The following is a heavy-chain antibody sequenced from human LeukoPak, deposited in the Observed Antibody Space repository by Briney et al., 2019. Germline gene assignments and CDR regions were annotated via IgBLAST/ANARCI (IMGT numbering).Heavy chain of an antibody. V-gene: IGHV3-23*01. D-gene: IGHD4-17*01. Sequence: GGSLRLSCAASGFTFSSYAMSWVRQAPGKGLQWVSAISGSGGSTYYADSVKGRFTISRDNSKNTLYLQMNSLRAEDTAVYYCAKLPTVTTLNGYWGQGTPVTVSS. CDR3: AKLPTVTTLNGY. J-gene: IGHJ4*02. CDR2: ISGSGGST. CDR1: GFTFSSYA.